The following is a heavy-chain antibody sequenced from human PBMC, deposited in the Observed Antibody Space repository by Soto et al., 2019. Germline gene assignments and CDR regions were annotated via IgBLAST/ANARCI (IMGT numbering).Heavy chain of an antibody. CDR2: IYFRGST. CDR1: GGSISSGHYY. CDR3: ARIYDSSGYVDY. Sequence: QVQLQESGPGLVKPSQTLSLTCTVSGGSISSGHYYWSWIRQPPGKGLEWIGNIYFRGSTYYSPSLKGRGTISVDTSKNQFSLKLSSVTAADTAVYYCARIYDSSGYVDYRGKGTLVTVSS. V-gene: IGHV4-30-4*01. J-gene: IGHJ4*02. D-gene: IGHD3-22*01.